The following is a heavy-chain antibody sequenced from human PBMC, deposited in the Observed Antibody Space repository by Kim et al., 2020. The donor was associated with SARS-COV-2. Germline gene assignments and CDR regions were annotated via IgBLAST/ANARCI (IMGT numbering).Heavy chain of an antibody. Sequence: SETLSLTCTVSGGSISSSSYYWGWIRQPPGKGLEWTGVIIYSGSTYYNPSHKRLVTFSVDSTKTQFSLKLTSVTAAATAVYYSTGVRCWGNHVDYWG. CDR3: TGVRCWGNHVDY. CDR1: GGSISSSSYY. V-gene: IGHV4-39*01. D-gene: IGHD3-16*01. CDR2: IIYSGST. J-gene: IGHJ4*01.